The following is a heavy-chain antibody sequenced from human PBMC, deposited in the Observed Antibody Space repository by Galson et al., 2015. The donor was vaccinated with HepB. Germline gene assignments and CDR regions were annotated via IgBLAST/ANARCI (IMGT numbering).Heavy chain of an antibody. Sequence: SVKVSCKASGGTFSSYAISWVRQAPGQGLEWMGGIIPIFGTANYAQEFQGRVTITADESTSTAYMELSSLRSEDTAVYYCARDALGSSYSSGWRLDYWGQGTLVTVSS. D-gene: IGHD6-19*01. J-gene: IGHJ4*02. CDR2: IIPIFGTA. CDR1: GGTFSSYA. V-gene: IGHV1-69*13. CDR3: ARDALGSSYSSGWRLDY.